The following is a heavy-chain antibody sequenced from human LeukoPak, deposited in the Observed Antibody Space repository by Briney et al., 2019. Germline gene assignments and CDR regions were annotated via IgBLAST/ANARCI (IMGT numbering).Heavy chain of an antibody. CDR2: ISSSSSTI. CDR3: AREHEPMVVAATGFGY. CDR1: GFTFSSYS. J-gene: IGHJ4*02. D-gene: IGHD2-15*01. Sequence: PGGSLRLSCAASGFTFSSYSMNWVRQAPGKGLVWVSYISSSSSTIYYADSVKGRFTISRDNAKNSLYLQMNSLRDEDTAVYYCAREHEPMVVAATGFGYWGQGTLVTVSS. V-gene: IGHV3-48*02.